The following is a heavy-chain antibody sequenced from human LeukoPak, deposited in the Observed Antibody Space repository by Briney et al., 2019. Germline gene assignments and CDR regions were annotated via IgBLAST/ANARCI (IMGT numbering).Heavy chain of an antibody. D-gene: IGHD1-26*01. CDR3: TRDSDHIVGATDY. Sequence: GGSLRLSCTASGFTFGDYAMSWFRQAPGKGLEWVGFIRSKAYGGTTEYAASVKGRFTISRDDSKSIAYLQMNSLKTEDTAVYYCTRDSDHIVGATDYWGQGTLVTVSS. V-gene: IGHV3-49*03. CDR1: GFTFGDYA. CDR2: IRSKAYGGTT. J-gene: IGHJ4*02.